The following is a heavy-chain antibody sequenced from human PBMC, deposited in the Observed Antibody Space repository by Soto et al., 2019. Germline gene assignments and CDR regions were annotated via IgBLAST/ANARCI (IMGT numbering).Heavy chain of an antibody. Sequence: EMHLVESGGGLVKPGGSLRLSCAASGFTFSTYSMNWVRQAPGKGLEWVSSISGSGNYTHYADFLRGRFTISRDKAKTSLYLQMNSLRAEDTAVYYCAREGINNYNEYYFDSWGQGTVVTVSS. V-gene: IGHV3-21*01. CDR1: GFTFSTYS. J-gene: IGHJ4*02. D-gene: IGHD4-4*01. CDR3: AREGINNYNEYYFDS. CDR2: ISGSGNYT.